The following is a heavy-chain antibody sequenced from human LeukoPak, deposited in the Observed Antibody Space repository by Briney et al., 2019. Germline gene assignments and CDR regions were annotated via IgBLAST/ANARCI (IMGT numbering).Heavy chain of an antibody. V-gene: IGHV4-38-2*02. CDR2: IYHSGST. CDR3: ARRHGVKWELSGAFDI. Sequence: SETLSLTCTVSGYSISSGYYWGWIRQPPGKGLEWIWSIYHSGSTYYNPSLKSRVTISVDTSKNQFSLKLSSVTAADTAVYYCARRHGVKWELSGAFDIWGQGTMVTVSS. D-gene: IGHD1-26*01. J-gene: IGHJ3*02. CDR1: GYSISSGYY.